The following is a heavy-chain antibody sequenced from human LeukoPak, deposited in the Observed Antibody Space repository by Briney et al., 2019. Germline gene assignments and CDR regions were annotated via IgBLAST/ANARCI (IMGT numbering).Heavy chain of an antibody. CDR3: AKDSPLLTI. CDR2: ISYNDGST. J-gene: IGHJ3*02. CDR1: GFTFSSYG. V-gene: IGHV3-23*01. Sequence: PGGSLRLSCTASGFTFSSYGMSWVRQAPGKGLEWVSAISYNDGSTYYADSVKGRFTISRDNSKNTLYLQMNSLRAEDTATYYCAKDSPLLTIWGQGTMVTVSA.